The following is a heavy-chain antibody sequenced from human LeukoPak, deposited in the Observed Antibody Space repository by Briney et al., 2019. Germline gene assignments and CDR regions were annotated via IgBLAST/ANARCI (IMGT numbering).Heavy chain of an antibody. Sequence: PGGSLRLSCAASGFTFSRYTMSWVRQAPGKGLEWVSRISGSEGNTDYAEFVKGRFTISRDNSKNTLYLQMNSLRAEDTAVYYCARAQWLVPTSYYYYGMDVWGQGTTVTVSS. CDR2: ISGSEGNT. J-gene: IGHJ6*02. V-gene: IGHV3-23*01. CDR3: ARAQWLVPTSYYYYGMDV. CDR1: GFTFSRYT. D-gene: IGHD6-19*01.